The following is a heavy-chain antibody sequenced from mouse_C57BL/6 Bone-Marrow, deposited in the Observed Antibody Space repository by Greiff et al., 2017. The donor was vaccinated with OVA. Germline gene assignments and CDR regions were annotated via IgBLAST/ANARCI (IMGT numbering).Heavy chain of an antibody. CDR3: ARTNYCGSRRFAY. CDR2: INPGSGGT. J-gene: IGHJ3*01. D-gene: IGHD1-1*01. Sequence: QVQLQQSGAELVRPGTSVKVSCKASGYAFTNYLIEWVKQRPGQGLEWIGVINPGSGGTNYNEKFKGKATLTADKSSSTAYMQLSSLTSEDSAVYFCARTNYCGSRRFAYWGQGTLVTVSA. CDR1: GYAFTNYL. V-gene: IGHV1-54*01.